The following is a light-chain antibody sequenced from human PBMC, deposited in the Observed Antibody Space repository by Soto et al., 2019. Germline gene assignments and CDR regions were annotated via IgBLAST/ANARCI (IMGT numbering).Light chain of an antibody. CDR1: QSVSSSY. CDR3: QQRNNWPPIT. J-gene: IGKJ5*01. V-gene: IGKV3D-20*02. Sequence: EIVLTQSPGTLSLSPGERATLSCRASQSVSSSYLAWYQQKPGQAPRLLIHGASSRATGIPDRISGSGSGTDFTLTITSLEPEDFAVYYCQQRNNWPPITFGQGTRLEIK. CDR2: GAS.